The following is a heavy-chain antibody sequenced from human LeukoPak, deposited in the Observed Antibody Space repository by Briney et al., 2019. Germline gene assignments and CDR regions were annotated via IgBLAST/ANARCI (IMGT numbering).Heavy chain of an antibody. D-gene: IGHD4-11*01. V-gene: IGHV3-66*02. J-gene: IGHJ4*02. CDR3: ARELSTVTTNHFDY. CDR2: IYSDGST. CDR1: GFTVSSNY. Sequence: GGSLRLSCAASGFTVSSNYMSWVRQAPGKGLEWVSVIYSDGSTYYADSVQGRFTISRDNSKNTLYLQMNSLRAEDTAVYYCARELSTVTTNHFDYWGQGTLVTVSS.